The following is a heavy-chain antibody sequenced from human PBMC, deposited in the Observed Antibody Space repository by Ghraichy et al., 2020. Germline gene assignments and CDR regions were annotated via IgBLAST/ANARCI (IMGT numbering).Heavy chain of an antibody. D-gene: IGHD4-23*01. V-gene: IGHV3-48*02. CDR2: ITSSSRTI. CDR1: GFTFSGYN. CDR3: ARASTVVRFYYYAGMDV. Sequence: GGSLRLSCVGSGFTFSGYNMNWVRQSPGRGLEWVSYITSSSRTIFYADSVKGRFTISRDNAQNSLYLQMISLRDEDTAVYYCARASTVVRFYYYAGMDVWGQGTTVTVSS. J-gene: IGHJ6*02.